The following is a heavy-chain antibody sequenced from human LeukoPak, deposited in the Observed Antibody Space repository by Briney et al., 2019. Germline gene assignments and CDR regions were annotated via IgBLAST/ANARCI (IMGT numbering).Heavy chain of an antibody. J-gene: IGHJ5*02. D-gene: IGHD2-2*01. CDR2: TYYRTRWYF. CDR1: GDSVSNNGAS. V-gene: IGHV6-1*01. Sequence: SQTLSLTCAISGDSVSNNGASWNWIRQSPSRGLEWLGRTYYRTRWYFDYAVSVRSRATINPDTSKNQFSLQLDSVTPEDTAVYYCARGGASWYVSVFDPWGQGTLVTVSS. CDR3: ARGGASWYVSVFDP.